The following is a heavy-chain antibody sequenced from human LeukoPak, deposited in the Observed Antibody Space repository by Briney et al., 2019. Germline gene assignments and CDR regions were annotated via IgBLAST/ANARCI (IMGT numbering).Heavy chain of an antibody. J-gene: IGHJ4*02. V-gene: IGHV1-2*02. Sequence: ASVKVSCKASGHTFTGYYVYWVRQAPGQGLEWMGWMNPNVGGANFPQKFQGGVTVTSDPAISAAYMELRRLRSDDTAVYYCARGVFGESLESWGPGTLVTVSS. CDR1: GHTFTGYY. CDR2: MNPNVGGA. D-gene: IGHD3-10*02. CDR3: ARGVFGESLES.